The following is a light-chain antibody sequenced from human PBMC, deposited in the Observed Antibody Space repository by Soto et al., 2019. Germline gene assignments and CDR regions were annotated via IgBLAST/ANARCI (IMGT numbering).Light chain of an antibody. V-gene: IGKV1-8*01. CDR1: QGISIY. Sequence: AIRMTQSPSSLSESTLDRVTITCLASQGISIYLAWYQQKPGKAPKLLIYAASTLQSGVPSRFSGSGSGTYSTLTISCLQSKDFPTYYCKNYNINPPPSGQGTRREIK. J-gene: IGKJ5*01. CDR2: AAS. CDR3: KNYNINPPP.